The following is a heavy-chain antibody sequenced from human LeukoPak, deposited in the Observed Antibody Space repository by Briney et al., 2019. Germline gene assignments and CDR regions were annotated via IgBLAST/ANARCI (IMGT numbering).Heavy chain of an antibody. V-gene: IGHV4-4*07. CDR2: IYTSGST. Sequence: PSETLSLTCTVSGGSISSYYWSWIRQPAGKGLEWIGRIYTSGSTNYNPSLKSRVTMSVDTSKNQFSLKLSSVTAADTAVYYCARHVAVLRSYYMDVWGKGTTVTISS. D-gene: IGHD3-3*01. CDR3: ARHVAVLRSYYMDV. CDR1: GGSISSYY. J-gene: IGHJ6*03.